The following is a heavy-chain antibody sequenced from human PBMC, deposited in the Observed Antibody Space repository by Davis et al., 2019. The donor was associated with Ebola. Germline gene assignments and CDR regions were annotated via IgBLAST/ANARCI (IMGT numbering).Heavy chain of an antibody. Sequence: GGSLRLSCAASGVTVSSNYMSWVCRAPGKGLEWVSTLGTSADTYYADSVKGRFTISRDNSKNTLYLQMNSLRAEDTAVYYCARTYYYDDSGYRNAFDIWGQGTMVTISS. J-gene: IGHJ3*02. V-gene: IGHV3-66*03. CDR3: ARTYYYDDSGYRNAFDI. CDR1: GVTVSSNY. CDR2: LGTSADT. D-gene: IGHD3-22*01.